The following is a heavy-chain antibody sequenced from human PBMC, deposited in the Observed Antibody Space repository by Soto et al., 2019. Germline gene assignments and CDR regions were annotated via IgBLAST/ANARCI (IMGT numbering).Heavy chain of an antibody. CDR2: IMPIFGTT. V-gene: IGHV1-69*01. D-gene: IGHD1-26*01. CDR3: ARGVGGYYFDY. CDR1: GGTFSTYA. J-gene: IGHJ4*02. Sequence: QVQLVQSGAEVKKPASSVKVSCKASGGTFSTYAITWVRQAPGQGLEWLGGIMPIFGTTDYARKFQGRVTITAAESTSTVFIELSSLTSEHTAVYYCARGVGGYYFDYWGKGTLVTVSS.